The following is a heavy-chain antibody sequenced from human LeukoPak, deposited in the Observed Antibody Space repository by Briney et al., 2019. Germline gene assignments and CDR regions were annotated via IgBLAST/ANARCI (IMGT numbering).Heavy chain of an antibody. D-gene: IGHD6-19*01. Sequence: PGGSLRLSCAASGFTFNNYAMSWVRQAPGKGLEWVSAISGSGGSTYYADSVKGRFTISRDNSKNTLYLQMNSLRAEDTAVYYCAKDRVAAFDYWGQGTLVTVSS. V-gene: IGHV3-23*01. J-gene: IGHJ4*02. CDR2: ISGSGGST. CDR1: GFTFNNYA. CDR3: AKDRVAAFDY.